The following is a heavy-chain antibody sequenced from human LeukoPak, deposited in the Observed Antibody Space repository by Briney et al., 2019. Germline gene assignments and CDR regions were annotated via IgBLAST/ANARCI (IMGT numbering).Heavy chain of an antibody. V-gene: IGHV4-59*11. Sequence: SETLSLTCTVSGGSISSHFWSWIRQPPGKGLEWIGYIYNSGSTNYNPSLKSRVTISVDTSKNQFSLKLSSVTAADTAVYYCAREYSNWSDPWGQGTRVTVSS. CDR2: IYNSGST. J-gene: IGHJ5*02. D-gene: IGHD2-21*01. CDR3: AREYSNWSDP. CDR1: GGSISSHF.